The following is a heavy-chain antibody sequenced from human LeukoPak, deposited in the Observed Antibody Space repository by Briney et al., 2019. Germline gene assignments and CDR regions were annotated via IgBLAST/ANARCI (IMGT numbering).Heavy chain of an antibody. J-gene: IGHJ6*03. CDR2: INGDGRRA. CDR3: AREVEEVPAAMGVYYYYYMDV. V-gene: IGHV3-74*01. D-gene: IGHD2-2*01. CDR1: GFTFSTYA. Sequence: GGSLRLSCVPSGFTFSTYAMTWVRQAPGKGLVWVSRINGDGRRANYAESVKGRFTISRDNAKNTLYLQMNSLRAEDTAVYYCAREVEEVPAAMGVYYYYYMDVWGKGTSVTVSS.